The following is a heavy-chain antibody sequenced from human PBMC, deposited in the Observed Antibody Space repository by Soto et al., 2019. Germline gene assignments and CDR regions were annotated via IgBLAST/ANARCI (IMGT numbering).Heavy chain of an antibody. CDR3: AKDVSSRRWFDP. CDR1: GASIRSYH. Sequence: QVQLQESGPGLVKPSETLSLTCAVSGASIRSYHWSWIRQPAGKGLEWIGRMQRNGNTNYNPSLKILVTMSVDTSKNQISLKMTSVTASDTAVYFCAKDVSSRRWFDPWGQGILVIVSS. D-gene: IGHD3-16*01. J-gene: IGHJ5*02. CDR2: MQRNGNT. V-gene: IGHV4-4*07.